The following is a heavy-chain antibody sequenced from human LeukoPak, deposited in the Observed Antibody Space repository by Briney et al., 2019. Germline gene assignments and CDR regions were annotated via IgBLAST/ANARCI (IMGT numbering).Heavy chain of an antibody. Sequence: GGSLRLSCAASGFTFSSYAMSWVRQAPGKGLEWVSSVSGSGGSTYYADSVKGRFTISRDNSKSTLFLQMNSLRAEDTAVYYCAKSSYYDSSGYYREYYFDYWGQGTLVTVSS. J-gene: IGHJ4*02. CDR2: VSGSGGST. CDR3: AKSSYYDSSGYYREYYFDY. CDR1: GFTFSSYA. D-gene: IGHD3-22*01. V-gene: IGHV3-23*01.